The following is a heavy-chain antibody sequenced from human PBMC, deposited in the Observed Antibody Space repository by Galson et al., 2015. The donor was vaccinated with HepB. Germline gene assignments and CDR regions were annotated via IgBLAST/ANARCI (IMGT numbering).Heavy chain of an antibody. J-gene: IGHJ4*02. Sequence: QSGAEVKKPGESLRISCQGSGYSFSSYWITWVRQMPGKGLEWMGMIDPSDSSTNYSPSFQGHVTISVDKSTSTAYVQWSSLKASDTAVYYCARHPGSHYQLDYWGQGTLVTVSS. V-gene: IGHV5-10-1*01. D-gene: IGHD1-26*01. CDR1: GYSFSSYW. CDR2: IDPSDSST. CDR3: ARHPGSHYQLDY.